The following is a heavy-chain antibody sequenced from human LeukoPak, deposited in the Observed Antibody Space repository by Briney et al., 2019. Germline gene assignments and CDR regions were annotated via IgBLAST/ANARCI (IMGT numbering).Heavy chain of an antibody. Sequence: ASVKVSCKASRYTFTGYYMHWVRQAPGQGLEWMGWINPNSGGTNYAQKFQGRVTMTRDTSISTAYMELRRLRSDDTAVYYCARVHSRANWFDPWGQGTLVTVSS. CDR1: RYTFTGYY. CDR3: ARVHSRANWFDP. CDR2: INPNSGGT. J-gene: IGHJ5*02. V-gene: IGHV1-2*02.